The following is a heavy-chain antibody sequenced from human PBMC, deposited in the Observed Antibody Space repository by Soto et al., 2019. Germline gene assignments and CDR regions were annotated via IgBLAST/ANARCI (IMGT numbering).Heavy chain of an antibody. CDR3: ARVKRTPYGMDV. Sequence: AAVKVSCKASGDTFTGHYIHWVRQAPGQGLEWMGWVNPISGDTNCAQKFQDRVTMTRDTSITTAYMDLSRLVSGDTAVYYCARVKRTPYGMDVWGQGTTVTVSS. D-gene: IGHD2-2*01. J-gene: IGHJ6*02. CDR2: VNPISGDT. V-gene: IGHV1-2*02. CDR1: GDTFTGHY.